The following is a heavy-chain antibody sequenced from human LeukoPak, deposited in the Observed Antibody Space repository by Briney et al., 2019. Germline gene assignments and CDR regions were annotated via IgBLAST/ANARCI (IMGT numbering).Heavy chain of an antibody. D-gene: IGHD3-22*01. CDR2: IYPGDSDT. CDR1: GYIFTSDW. V-gene: IGHV5-51*01. J-gene: IGHJ5*02. Sequence: GESLKISCKVSGYIFTSDWIGWVRQVPGKGLEWMGIIYPGDSDTRYSPSFQGQVTISADKSISTAYLQWSSLKASDTAMYYCARLDMNDSSGYSWFDPWGQGTLVTVSS. CDR3: ARLDMNDSSGYSWFDP.